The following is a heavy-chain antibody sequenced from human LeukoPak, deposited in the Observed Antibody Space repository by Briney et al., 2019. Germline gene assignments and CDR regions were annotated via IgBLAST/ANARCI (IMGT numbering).Heavy chain of an antibody. CDR3: ARDPEWVYDTFDV. J-gene: IGHJ3*01. Sequence: SPTLSLSCAISGDSVSSYSAGWNWIRQSPSRGLEWLGRTYYRSNWYNDYAGSMRSRITNNPDTSRNQFSLHLSSVTPDDTAVYYCARDPEWVYDTFDVWGQGTMVTVSS. CDR2: TYYRSNWYN. CDR1: GDSVSSYSAG. V-gene: IGHV6-1*01. D-gene: IGHD3-3*01.